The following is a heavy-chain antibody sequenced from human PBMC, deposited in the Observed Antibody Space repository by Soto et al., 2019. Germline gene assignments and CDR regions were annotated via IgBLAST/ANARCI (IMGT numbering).Heavy chain of an antibody. CDR2: ISYDGSNK. CDR3: ARDRYGMDV. V-gene: IGHV3-30-3*01. CDR1: GFTFSSYA. J-gene: IGHJ6*04. Sequence: GSLRLSCAASGFTFSSYAMHWVRQAPGKGLEWVAVISYDGSNKYYADSVKGRFTISRDNSKNTLYLQMNSLRAEDTAVYYCARDRYGMDVWGNGTTVTVSS.